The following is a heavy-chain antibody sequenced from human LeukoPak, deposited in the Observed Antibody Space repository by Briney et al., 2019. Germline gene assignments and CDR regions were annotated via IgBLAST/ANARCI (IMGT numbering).Heavy chain of an antibody. CDR3: ASPPPGGSYQNRPNWFDP. CDR1: GFTFSSYG. J-gene: IGHJ5*02. Sequence: GRSLRLSCAASGFTFSSYGMHWVRQAPGKGLEWVAVISYDGSNKYYADSVKGRFTISRDNSKNTLYLQMNSLRAEDTAVYYCASPPPGGSYQNRPNWFDPWGQGTLVTVSS. CDR2: ISYDGSNK. D-gene: IGHD1-26*01. V-gene: IGHV3-30*03.